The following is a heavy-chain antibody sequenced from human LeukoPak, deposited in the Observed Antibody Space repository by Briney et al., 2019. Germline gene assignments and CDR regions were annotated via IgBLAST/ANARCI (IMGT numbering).Heavy chain of an antibody. CDR3: ARGWAAAGISDY. V-gene: IGHV3-48*03. CDR2: ISSSGSTI. CDR1: GFTFSSYE. D-gene: IGHD6-13*01. Sequence: GGSLRLSCAASGFTFSSYEMNWVRQAPGKGLEWVSYISSSGSTIYYADSVKGRFTISRDNAKNSLYLQMNSLRAEDTAVYYCARGWAAAGISDYWGQGTLVTVSS. J-gene: IGHJ4*02.